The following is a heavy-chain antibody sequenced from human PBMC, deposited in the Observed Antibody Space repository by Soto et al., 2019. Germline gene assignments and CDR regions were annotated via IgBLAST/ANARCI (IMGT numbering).Heavy chain of an antibody. D-gene: IGHD2-2*01. V-gene: IGHV4-59*08. CDR2: MYYIGSP. CDR3: ARIVSAPPHYFSYYMDA. CDR1: GGFITSFY. J-gene: IGHJ6*03. Sequence: PSETLSLTCSVSGGFITSFYWTWIRQSPGKGLEYIGYMYYIGSPYYNPSLKSRVTISSDTSKNQFSLTLTSVTAADTGVYYCARIVSAPPHYFSYYMDAWDTGTTVTVSS.